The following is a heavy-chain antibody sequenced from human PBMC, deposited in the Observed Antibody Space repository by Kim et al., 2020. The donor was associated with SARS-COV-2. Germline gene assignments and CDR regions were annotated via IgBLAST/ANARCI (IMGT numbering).Heavy chain of an antibody. CDR1: GFTFSGYS. Sequence: GGSLRLSCAASGFTFSGYSMNWVRQAPGKGLEWVSSISSSSSYIYYADSVKGRFTISRDNAKNSLYLQMNSLRAEDTAVYYCARAPVDTAMDDAVDIWGQGTMVTVAS. CDR2: ISSSSSYI. V-gene: IGHV3-21*01. D-gene: IGHD5-18*01. J-gene: IGHJ3*02. CDR3: ARAPVDTAMDDAVDI.